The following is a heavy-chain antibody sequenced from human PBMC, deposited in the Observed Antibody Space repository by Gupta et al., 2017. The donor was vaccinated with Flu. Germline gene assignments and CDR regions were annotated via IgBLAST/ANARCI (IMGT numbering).Heavy chain of an antibody. J-gene: IGHJ4*02. CDR3: AKDIRIGYCSGGTCYSGFDY. V-gene: IGHV3-43D*04. Sequence: NWDGGSTYYADSVKGRFTISRDNSKDSLYLQMSNLRAEDTALYYCAKDIRIGYCSGGTCYSGFDYWGQGTLVTVSS. CDR2: NWDGGST. D-gene: IGHD2-15*01.